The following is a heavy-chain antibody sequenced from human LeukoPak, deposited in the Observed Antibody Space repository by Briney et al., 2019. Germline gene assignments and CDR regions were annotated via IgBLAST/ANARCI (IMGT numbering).Heavy chain of an antibody. CDR1: GFTFSSYT. Sequence: GGSLRLSCAASGFTFSSYTMYWVRQAPGKGLEWVSYISGSSSTIFYADSVKGRFTISRDNAKNSLYLQMNSLRAEDTAMYYCASGVVRGIDYWAQGTLVTVSS. J-gene: IGHJ4*02. V-gene: IGHV3-48*01. CDR3: ASGVVRGIDY. CDR2: ISGSSSTI. D-gene: IGHD3-3*01.